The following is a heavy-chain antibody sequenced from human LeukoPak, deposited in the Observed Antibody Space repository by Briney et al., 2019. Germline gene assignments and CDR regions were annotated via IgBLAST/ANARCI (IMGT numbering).Heavy chain of an antibody. Sequence: ASVKVSCKASGYTFTSCGISWVRQAPGQGLEWRGWISAHNGNTNYAQKLQGRVTMTTDTSTSTAYMELSSLRSEDMAVYYCARDPRYYYGSGSSEPYFVSWGQGTLGTVSS. CDR3: ARDPRYYYGSGSSEPYFVS. CDR2: ISAHNGNT. CDR1: GYTFTSCG. D-gene: IGHD3-10*01. J-gene: IGHJ4*02. V-gene: IGHV1-18*03.